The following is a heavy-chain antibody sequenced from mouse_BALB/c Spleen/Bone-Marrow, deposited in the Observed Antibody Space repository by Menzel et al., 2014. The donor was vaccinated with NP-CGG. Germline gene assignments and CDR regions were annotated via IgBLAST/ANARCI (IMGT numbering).Heavy chain of an antibody. Sequence: QVQLQQSGAELMKPGASVKIPCKATGYTFSRNWIEWVKQRPGHGLEWIGEILPGSGSTNYNEKFKGKATFTADTSSNTANMHLSSLTSEDSGVYYCARVGSTMITAAFAYWGQGTLVTVSA. J-gene: IGHJ3*01. CDR1: GYTFSRNW. CDR2: ILPGSGST. CDR3: ARVGSTMITAAFAY. V-gene: IGHV1-9*01. D-gene: IGHD2-4*01.